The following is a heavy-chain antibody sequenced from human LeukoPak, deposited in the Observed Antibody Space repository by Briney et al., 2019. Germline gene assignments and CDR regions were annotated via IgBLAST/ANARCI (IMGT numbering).Heavy chain of an antibody. J-gene: IGHJ4*02. CDR1: GGSFSGYY. Sequence: PSETLSLTCAVYGGSFSGYYWSWIRQPPGKGLEWIGEINHSGSTNYNPSLKSRVTISVDTSKNQFSLKLSSVTAADTAVYYCARGQGYYDFWSGLFYYFDYWGQGTLVTVSS. V-gene: IGHV4-34*01. CDR2: INHSGST. CDR3: ARGQGYYDFWSGLFYYFDY. D-gene: IGHD3-3*01.